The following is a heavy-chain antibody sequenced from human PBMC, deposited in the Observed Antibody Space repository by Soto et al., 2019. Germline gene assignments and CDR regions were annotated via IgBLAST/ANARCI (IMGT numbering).Heavy chain of an antibody. Sequence: GGSLRLSCAASGFTFYSYTMHWVRQAPGKGLEWVALISYDGSIKHYADSVKGRFTISRDNAKNSLYLQMNSLRAEDTAVYYCARDPYGGNSPRYYYYGMDVWGQGTTVTVSS. CDR2: ISYDGSIK. V-gene: IGHV3-30-3*01. CDR3: ARDPYGGNSPRYYYYGMDV. J-gene: IGHJ6*02. D-gene: IGHD2-21*02. CDR1: GFTFYSYT.